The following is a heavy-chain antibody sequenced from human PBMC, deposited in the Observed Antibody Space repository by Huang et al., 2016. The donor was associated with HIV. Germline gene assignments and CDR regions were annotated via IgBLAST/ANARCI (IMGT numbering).Heavy chain of an antibody. D-gene: IGHD6-19*01. J-gene: IGHJ4*02. CDR2: SNHSRSP. CDR3: AREGRSGWENLDY. Sequence: QVQLQQWGAGLLKPSETLSLTCAVYGGSFSGYYWSWIRQPPGKGLEWIGESNHSRSPNYNPALKSRVTISVDTSKNQFSLKLGSVTAADTAVYYCAREGRSGWENLDYWGQGTLVTVSS. V-gene: IGHV4-34*01. CDR1: GGSFSGYY.